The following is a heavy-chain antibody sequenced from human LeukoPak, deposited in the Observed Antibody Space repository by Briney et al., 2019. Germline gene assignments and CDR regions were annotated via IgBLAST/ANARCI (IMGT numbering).Heavy chain of an antibody. D-gene: IGHD1-26*01. CDR2: IYYGGTT. Sequence: PSDTLSLTCSVSNGSISTYYWSWIRQSPGKGLEWIGYIYYGGTTSYNPSLKRRVTISVHSPKNHFSLRLTSLTAADTALYYCARHGGTLDYFDSWGPGYLVIVSS. V-gene: IGHV4-59*08. CDR1: NGSISTYY. CDR3: ARHGGTLDYFDS. J-gene: IGHJ4*02.